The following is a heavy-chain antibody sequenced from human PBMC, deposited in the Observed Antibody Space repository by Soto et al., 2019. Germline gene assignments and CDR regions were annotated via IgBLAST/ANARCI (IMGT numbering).Heavy chain of an antibody. V-gene: IGHV4-59*01. CDR3: ARVNSDIVVVGSATGRVYFDY. J-gene: IGHJ4*02. D-gene: IGHD2-15*01. CDR2: IYYSGST. CDR1: GGSISSYY. Sequence: PSETLSLTCTVSGGSISSYYWSWIRQPPGKGLEWIGYIYYSGSTNYNPSLKSRVTISVDTSKNQFSLKLSSVTAADTAVYYCARVNSDIVVVGSATGRVYFDYWGQGTLVTVSS.